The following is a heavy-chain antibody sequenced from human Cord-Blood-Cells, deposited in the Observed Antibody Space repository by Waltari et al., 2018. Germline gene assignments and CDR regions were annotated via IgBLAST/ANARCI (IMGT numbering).Heavy chain of an antibody. V-gene: IGHV3-30-3*01. CDR2: ISDDGSNK. D-gene: IGHD1-1*01. Sequence: QVQLVESGGGVVQPGRSLRLSCAASGFTISSYAMHWVRQAPGKGLEWVAVISDDGSNKYYADSVKGRFTISRDNSKNTLYLQMNSLRAEDTAVYYCARVPTGKYDYWGQGTLVTVSS. CDR3: ARVPTGKYDY. CDR1: GFTISSYA. J-gene: IGHJ4*02.